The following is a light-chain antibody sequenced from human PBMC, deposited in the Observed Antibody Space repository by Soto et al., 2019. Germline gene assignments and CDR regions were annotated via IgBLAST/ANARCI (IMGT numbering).Light chain of an antibody. CDR2: DVR. CDR1: SSDVDGYNY. V-gene: IGLV2-14*01. CDR3: SSYTSISTVV. Sequence: QSALTQPASVSVSPGQSITISCTGTSSDVDGYNYVSWYQQHPGKAPKLMIYDVRNRPSGVSNRFSGSKSGNTASLTISGLQAEDEADYYCSSYTSISTVVFGGGTKLTVL. J-gene: IGLJ2*01.